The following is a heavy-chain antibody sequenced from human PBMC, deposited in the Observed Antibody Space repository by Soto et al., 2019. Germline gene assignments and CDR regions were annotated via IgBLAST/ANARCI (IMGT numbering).Heavy chain of an antibody. D-gene: IGHD2-2*01. Sequence: QLVEFGGGLVNPGGALRLSCAASGFKFSNYYLAWVRQTPGKGLEWISYMSSRSSYTKYADSVEGRFTVSRDNANGSRYLQMTSLRVEDTAIYYGAGRQPMLFVDAWGQGTRVTVS. V-gene: IGHV3-11*06. J-gene: IGHJ4*02. CDR3: AGRQPMLFVDA. CDR1: GFKFSNYY. CDR2: MSSRSS.